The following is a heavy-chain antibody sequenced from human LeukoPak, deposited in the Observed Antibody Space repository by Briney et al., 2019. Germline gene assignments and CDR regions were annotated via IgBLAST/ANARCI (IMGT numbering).Heavy chain of an antibody. CDR1: GGSISSGDYY. CDR2: IYYSGST. D-gene: IGHD3-10*01. CDR3: ARGGVINLLYYYYGMDV. Sequence: SETLSLTCTVSGGSISSGDYYWSWIRQPPGKGLEWIGYIYYSGSTYYNPSLKSRVTISVDTSKNQFSLKLSSVTAADTAVYYCARGGVINLLYYYYGMDVWGKGTTDTVSS. V-gene: IGHV4-30-4*01. J-gene: IGHJ6*04.